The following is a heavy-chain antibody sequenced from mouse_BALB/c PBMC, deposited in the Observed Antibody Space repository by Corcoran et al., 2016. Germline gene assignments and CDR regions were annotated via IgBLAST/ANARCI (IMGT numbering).Heavy chain of an antibody. D-gene: IGHD1-2*01. J-gene: IGHJ2*01. V-gene: IGHV3-6*02. CDR3: ATLLRPFDY. Sequence: DVQLQESGPGLVKPSQSLSLTCSVTGYSITSGYYWNWIRQFPGNKLELMGYISYDGSTNYNPSLKTRISITRDTSKNQFFLKLNSVTTEDTSTYYCATLLRPFDYWGQGTTLTVSS. CDR1: GYSITSGYY. CDR2: ISYDGST.